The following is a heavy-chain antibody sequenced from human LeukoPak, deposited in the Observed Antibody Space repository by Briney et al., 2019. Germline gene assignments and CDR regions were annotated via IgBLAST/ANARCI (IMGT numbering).Heavy chain of an antibody. CDR3: ARRDSYSSGYYYFDY. CDR1: GGSFSGYY. V-gene: IGHV4-34*01. CDR2: INHSGST. D-gene: IGHD3-22*01. J-gene: IGHJ4*02. Sequence: SETLSLTCAVYGGSFSGYYWSWIRQPPGKGLEWIGEINHSGSTNYNPSLKSRVTISVDTSKNQFSLKLSSVTAADTAVYYCARRDSYSSGYYYFDYWGQGTLVTVSS.